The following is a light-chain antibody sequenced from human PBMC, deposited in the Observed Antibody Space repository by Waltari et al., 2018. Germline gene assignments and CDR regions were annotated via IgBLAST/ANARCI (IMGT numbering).Light chain of an antibody. CDR2: DVY. J-gene: IGLJ2*01. CDR1: GVDVGGYDY. CDR3: SSYTSSGVV. Sequence: QSALTQPAPVPGSPGQAIIISCPGTGVDVGGYDYVSWYQQYPGKAPRLIIYDVYNRPSGVSNRFSGSKSDNTASLTISGLQAEDESVYYCSSYTSSGVVFGGGTKLTVL. V-gene: IGLV2-14*01.